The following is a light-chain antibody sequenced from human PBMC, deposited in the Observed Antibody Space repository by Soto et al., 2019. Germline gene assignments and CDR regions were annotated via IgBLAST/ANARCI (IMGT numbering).Light chain of an antibody. CDR3: QSYDSSLSGWV. J-gene: IGLJ3*02. Sequence: QSVLTQPPSVSGAPGQRVTISCTGSSSNIGAGYDVHWYQQVPGTAPKLLIHGNSNRPSGVPDRFPGSKSGTSASLAITGLQAEDEADYYCQSYDSSLSGWVFGGGTKLTVL. CDR1: SSNIGAGYD. CDR2: GNS. V-gene: IGLV1-40*01.